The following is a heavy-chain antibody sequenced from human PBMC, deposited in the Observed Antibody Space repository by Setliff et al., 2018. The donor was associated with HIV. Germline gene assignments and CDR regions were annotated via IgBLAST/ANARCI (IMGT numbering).Heavy chain of an antibody. J-gene: IGHJ4*01. Sequence: GGSLRLSCAASGFTFSSYGMNWVRQAPGKGLEWVSYITGYNSTIDYADSVKGRFTISRDNAKKSLYLQMNSLRAEDTAVYYCAKDRYYDSSGSPFDYWGRGTQVTVSS. CDR2: ITGYNSTI. CDR1: GFTFSSYG. CDR3: AKDRYYDSSGSPFDY. V-gene: IGHV3-48*01. D-gene: IGHD3-22*01.